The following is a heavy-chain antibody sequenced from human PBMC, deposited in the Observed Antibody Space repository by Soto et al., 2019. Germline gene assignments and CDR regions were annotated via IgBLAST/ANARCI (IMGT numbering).Heavy chain of an antibody. V-gene: IGHV1-8*01. CDR1: GYTFTSYD. J-gene: IGHJ5*02. CDR2: MNPSTGNT. CDR3: ARGRIIVAGGFDP. D-gene: IGHD6-19*01. Sequence: QVQLVQSGAEVKKPGASVKVSCKASGYTFTSYDIIWVRQATGQGLEWMGWMNPSTGNTDSAEKFQGRLTMTRNTSISTFYMELSSLSFEDTAVDYCARGRIIVAGGFDPWGQGTLVTVSS.